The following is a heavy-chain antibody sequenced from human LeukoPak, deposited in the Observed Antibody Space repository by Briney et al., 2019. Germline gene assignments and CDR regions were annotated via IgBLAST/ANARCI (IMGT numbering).Heavy chain of an antibody. J-gene: IGHJ4*02. Sequence: GGSLRLSCAASGLTFSSYGMSWVRQAPGKGLEWVSAISGSGGSTYYADSVKGRFTISRDNSKNTLYLQMNSLRAEDTAVYYCAEQVAGTFDYWGQGTLVTVSS. CDR3: AEQVAGTFDY. V-gene: IGHV3-23*01. CDR1: GLTFSSYG. CDR2: ISGSGGST. D-gene: IGHD6-19*01.